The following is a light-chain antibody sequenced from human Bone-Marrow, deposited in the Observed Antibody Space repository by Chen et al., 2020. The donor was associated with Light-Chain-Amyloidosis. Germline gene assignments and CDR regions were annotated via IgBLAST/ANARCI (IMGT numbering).Light chain of an antibody. V-gene: IGKV3-20*01. Sequence: EIVLTQSPGTLSLSPGEGANLSCRASQTISSNYLTWYQQKFGQAPRLLIYGSSSRATGIPDRFTGSGSGTDFTLTINRLQHEDFAMYDCQQYGTSPLTFGGGTKVEI. CDR3: QQYGTSPLT. CDR2: GSS. J-gene: IGKJ4*01. CDR1: QTISSNY.